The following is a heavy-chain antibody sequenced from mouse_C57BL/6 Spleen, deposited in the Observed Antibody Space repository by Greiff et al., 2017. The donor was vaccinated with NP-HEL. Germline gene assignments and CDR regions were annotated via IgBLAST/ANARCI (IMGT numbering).Heavy chain of an antibody. CDR3: TRDRSWLAY. Sequence: VQLQQSGAELVRPGAAVSLSCKASGYTFTDYEMHWVKQTPVHGLEWIGAIDPETGGTAYNQKFKGKGILTADKSSSTAYMELRSLTSEDSAVYYCTRDRSWLAYWGQGTLVTVAA. CDR1: GYTFTDYE. V-gene: IGHV1-15*01. J-gene: IGHJ3*01. CDR2: IDPETGGT.